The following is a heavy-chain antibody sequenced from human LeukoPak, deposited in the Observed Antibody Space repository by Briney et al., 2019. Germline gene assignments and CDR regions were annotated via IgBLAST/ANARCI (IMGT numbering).Heavy chain of an antibody. Sequence: PGRSLRLSCAASGFTFSSYGMHWVRQAPGKGLEWVAVISYDGSNKYYADSVKGRFTISRDSSNNTLYLQMNSLRVEDTAMYYCAKAGPGGDYSSSDYWGQGTLVAVSS. J-gene: IGHJ4*02. V-gene: IGHV3-30*18. CDR2: ISYDGSNK. CDR3: AKAGPGGDYSSSDY. D-gene: IGHD4-17*01. CDR1: GFTFSSYG.